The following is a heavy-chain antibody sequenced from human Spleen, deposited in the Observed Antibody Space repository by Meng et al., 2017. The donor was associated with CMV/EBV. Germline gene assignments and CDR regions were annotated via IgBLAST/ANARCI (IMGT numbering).Heavy chain of an antibody. V-gene: IGHV4-38-2*02. CDR3: ARDNDFRNYYYAMDV. J-gene: IGHJ6*02. CDR1: GYSINSDYY. D-gene: IGHD3-3*01. CDR2: IYHTGNT. Sequence: GSLSLTCTVSGYSINSDYYWGWIRQPPGKGLEWIASIYHTGNTYYSPSLKTRVTISVDPSKNQFSLKLSSVTAADTAVYYCARDNDFRNYYYAMDVWGQGTTVTVSS.